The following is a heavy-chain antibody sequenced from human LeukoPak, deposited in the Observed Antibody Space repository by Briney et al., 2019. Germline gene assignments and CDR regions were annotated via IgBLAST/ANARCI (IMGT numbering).Heavy chain of an antibody. Sequence: SETLSLTCTVSGGSISSGGYYWSWIRQHPGKGLEWIGYIYYSGSTYYNPSLKSRVTISVDTSKNQFSLRLSSVTAADTAVYYCARAGGFFSPFGYWGQGTLVTVSS. V-gene: IGHV4-31*03. J-gene: IGHJ4*02. CDR1: GGSISSGGYY. CDR3: ARAGGFFSPFGY. D-gene: IGHD3-3*01. CDR2: IYYSGST.